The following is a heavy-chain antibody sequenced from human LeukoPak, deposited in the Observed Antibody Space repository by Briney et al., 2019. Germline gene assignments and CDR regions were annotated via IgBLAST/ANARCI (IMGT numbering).Heavy chain of an antibody. CDR2: IKQDGSEK. V-gene: IGHV3-7*01. CDR3: ARESTYNWFDP. CDR1: GFTFSSYW. J-gene: IGHJ5*02. Sequence: GGSLRLSCTASGFTFSSYWMNWVRQAPGKGLEWVANIKQDGSEKYYVDSVKGRFTISRDNAKNSLYLQMNSLRAEDTAVYYCARESTYNWFDPWGQGTLVTVSS.